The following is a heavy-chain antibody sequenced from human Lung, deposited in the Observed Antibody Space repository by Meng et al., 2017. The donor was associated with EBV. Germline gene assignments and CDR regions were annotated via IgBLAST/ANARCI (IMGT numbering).Heavy chain of an antibody. CDR3: AREWCSGGSCYPDY. Sequence: QVQLTRSAPVLVKPSQPLSPTCTVSGGSISSGDYYWSWIRQPPGKGLEWIGYIYYSGSTYYNPSLKSRVTISVDTSKNQFSLKLSSVTAADTAVYYCAREWCSGGSCYPDYWGQGTLVTVSS. CDR2: IYYSGST. J-gene: IGHJ4*02. D-gene: IGHD2-15*01. V-gene: IGHV4-30-4*01. CDR1: GGSISSGDYY.